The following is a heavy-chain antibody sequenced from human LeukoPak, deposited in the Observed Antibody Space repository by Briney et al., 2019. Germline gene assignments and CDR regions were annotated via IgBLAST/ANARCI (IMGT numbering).Heavy chain of an antibody. CDR3: AGGSDHRCYYYMDV. J-gene: IGHJ6*03. CDR1: GYTFTSYD. Sequence: ASVKVSCKASGYTFTSYDINWVRQATGQGLEWMGWMNPNSGNTGYAQKFQGRVTITRNTSISTAYMELSGLRSEDTAVYYCAGGSDHRCYYYMDVWGKGTTVTVSS. CDR2: MNPNSGNT. V-gene: IGHV1-8*03.